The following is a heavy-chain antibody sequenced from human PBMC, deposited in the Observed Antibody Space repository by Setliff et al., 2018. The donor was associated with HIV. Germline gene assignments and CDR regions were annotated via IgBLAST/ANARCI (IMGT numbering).Heavy chain of an antibody. CDR3: ARHRQGLTGSTPGYYMDG. Sequence: SETLSLTCNVSGGSFSNSYYFWGWIRQPPGKGLEWIGRISYSGSTYYNPSLKSRVTMSVDTSKNQFSLKLSAVTAADTAVSDCARHRQGLTGSTPGYYMDGWGKGTTVTVSS. J-gene: IGHJ6*03. CDR1: GGSFSNSYYF. V-gene: IGHV4-39*01. D-gene: IGHD1-7*01. CDR2: ISYSGST.